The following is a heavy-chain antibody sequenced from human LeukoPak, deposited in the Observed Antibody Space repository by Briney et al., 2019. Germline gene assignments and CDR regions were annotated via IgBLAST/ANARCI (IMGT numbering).Heavy chain of an antibody. D-gene: IGHD5-24*01. Sequence: SETLSLTCAVSGYSISSGYYWGWLRQPPGKGLEWIGSIYHSGSTYYNPSLKSRVTISVDTSKNQFSLKLSSVTAADTAVYYCARLSERWEMATIYGEGIKAYYFDYWGQGTLVTVSS. CDR2: IYHSGST. J-gene: IGHJ4*02. CDR1: GYSISSGYY. V-gene: IGHV4-38-2*01. CDR3: ARLSERWEMATIYGEGIKAYYFDY.